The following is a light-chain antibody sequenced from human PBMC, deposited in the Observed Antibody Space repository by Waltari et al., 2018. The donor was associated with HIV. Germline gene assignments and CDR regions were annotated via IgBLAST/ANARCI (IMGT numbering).Light chain of an antibody. J-gene: IGKJ1*01. V-gene: IGKV3-11*01. CDR2: YAA. CDR1: QSVSSY. CDR3: QQRSNWPPWT. Sequence: EIVLTQSPATLSLSPGERATLSCRASQSVSSYLAWYQQKPGQAPRLLIYYAANRTTGIPARFSGSGSGTAFTPTISSLVPEEDAVYYCQQRSNWPPWTFGQGTKVEIK.